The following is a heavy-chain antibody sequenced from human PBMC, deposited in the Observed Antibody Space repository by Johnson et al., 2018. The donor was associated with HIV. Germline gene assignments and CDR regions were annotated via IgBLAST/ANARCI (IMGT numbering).Heavy chain of an antibody. CDR1: GFTFDDYA. CDR2: ISWNSGSI. CDR3: AKEGRDVLRDYDAFDM. V-gene: IGHV3-9*01. D-gene: IGHD4-17*01. J-gene: IGHJ3*02. Sequence: VQLVESGGGLVKPGGSLRLSCAASGFTFDDYAMHWVRQAPGKGLEWVSGISWNSGSIGYADSVKGRFTISRDNAKNSLYLQMNSLRAEDTAVYYCAKEGRDVLRDYDAFDMWGHGTMVIVSS.